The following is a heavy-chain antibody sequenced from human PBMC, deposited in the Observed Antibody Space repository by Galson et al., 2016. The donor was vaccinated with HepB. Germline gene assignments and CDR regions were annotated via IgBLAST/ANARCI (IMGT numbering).Heavy chain of an antibody. CDR2: IFSVYAT. CDR3: EGYSDPFDI. D-gene: IGHD3-22*01. CDR1: GFTVSGKY. J-gene: IGHJ3*02. Sequence: SLRLSCAASGFTVSGKYMSWARQAPGKGLEWVAVIFSVYATYYRDSVKGRFTISRDNSKNTLYLQMNNLRAEDTAVYYCEGYSDPFDIWGQGTMVTVSS. V-gene: IGHV3-53*01.